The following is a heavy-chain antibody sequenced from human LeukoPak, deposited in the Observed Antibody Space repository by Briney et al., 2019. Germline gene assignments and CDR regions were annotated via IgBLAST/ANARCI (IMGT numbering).Heavy chain of an antibody. CDR3: AREGYDILTGSTRAFDI. CDR2: IYYRGDT. V-gene: IGHV4-30-4*01. D-gene: IGHD3-9*01. CDR1: GGSISSGDHY. J-gene: IGHJ3*02. Sequence: PSETLSLTCTDSGGSISSGDHYWSWLPQPPGKGLEGLGHIYYRGDTNYTPSLKSRVSIAVDTSKNQFSLKLTSVTAADTSVYYCAREGYDILTGSTRAFDIWGHGTKVIVSS.